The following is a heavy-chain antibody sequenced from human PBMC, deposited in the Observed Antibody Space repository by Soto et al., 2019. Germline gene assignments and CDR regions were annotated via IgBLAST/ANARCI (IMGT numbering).Heavy chain of an antibody. Sequence: GASVKVSCKASGGTFSSYAISWVRQAPGQGLEWMGGIIPIFGTANYAQKFQGRVTITADESTSTAYMELSSLRSEDTAVYYCARDRCSSTSCRVYYYYYYGMDVWGQGTTVTVSS. CDR2: IIPIFGTA. V-gene: IGHV1-69*13. D-gene: IGHD2-2*01. CDR3: ARDRCSSTSCRVYYYYYYGMDV. J-gene: IGHJ6*02. CDR1: GGTFSSYA.